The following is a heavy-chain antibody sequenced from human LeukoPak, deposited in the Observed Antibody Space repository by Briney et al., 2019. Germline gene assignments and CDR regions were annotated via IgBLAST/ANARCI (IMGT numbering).Heavy chain of an antibody. CDR3: ARGDAAMNLLRN. CDR1: GGSISTYY. CDR2: IYYRGST. V-gene: IGHV4-59*01. J-gene: IGHJ4*02. D-gene: IGHD5-18*01. Sequence: SETLSLTCTVSGGSISTYYWSWIRQPPGKGLEWIGYIYYRGSTNYNPSLKSRVTISVDTSKDQFSLKLTSVTAADTAVYCCARGDAAMNLLRNWGQGTLVTVSS.